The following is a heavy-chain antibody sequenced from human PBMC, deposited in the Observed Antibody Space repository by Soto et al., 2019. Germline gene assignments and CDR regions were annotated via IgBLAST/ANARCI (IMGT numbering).Heavy chain of an antibody. J-gene: IGHJ4*02. V-gene: IGHV1-46*01. Sequence: QVQLVQSGAEVKKPGASVKVSCKASGYTFTSYYMHWVRQAPGQGLEWMGIINPSGGSTSYAQKFQGRVTMPRDTATSTVYLELSSLSSEDTAVYYCARGEYLRGLAYWGQGTLVTVSS. CDR3: ARGEYLRGLAY. D-gene: IGHD3-10*01. CDR1: GYTFTSYY. CDR2: INPSGGST.